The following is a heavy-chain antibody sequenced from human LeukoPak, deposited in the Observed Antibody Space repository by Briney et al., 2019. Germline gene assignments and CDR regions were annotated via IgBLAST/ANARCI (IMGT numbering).Heavy chain of an antibody. CDR3: VRDTGMIAVH. CDR1: GGSISSGDYY. J-gene: IGHJ4*02. CDR2: INSDGSTT. Sequence: TSETLSLTCTVSGGSISSGDYYWTWIRQPPGKGLVWVSRINSDGSTTSYADSVKGRFTISRDNAKNTLYLQMNSLRAEDTAVYYCVRDTGMIAVHWGQGTLVTVSS. V-gene: IGHV3-74*01. D-gene: IGHD3-22*01.